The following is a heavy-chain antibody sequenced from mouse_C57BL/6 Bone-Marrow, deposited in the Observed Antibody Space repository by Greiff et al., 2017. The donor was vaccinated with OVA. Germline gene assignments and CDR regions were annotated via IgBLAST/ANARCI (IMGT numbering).Heavy chain of an antibody. CDR1: GFTFSSYA. V-gene: IGHV5-4*01. Sequence: DVHLVESGGGLVKPGGSLKLSCAASGFTFSSYAMSWVRQTPEKRLEWVATISDGGSYTYYPDNVKGRFTISRDNAKNNLYLQMSHLKSEDTAMYDCARVLYYRWYFDVWGTGTTVTVSS. J-gene: IGHJ1*03. D-gene: IGHD1-1*01. CDR2: ISDGGSYT. CDR3: ARVLYYRWYFDV.